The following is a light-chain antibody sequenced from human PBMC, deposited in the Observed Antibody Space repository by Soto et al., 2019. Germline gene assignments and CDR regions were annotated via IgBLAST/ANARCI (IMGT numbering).Light chain of an antibody. CDR3: SSYTTSSSYV. V-gene: IGLV2-14*03. CDR2: DVT. CDR1: SSDVGTYDY. Sequence: QSVLTQPASVSGSPGQSITISCTGTSSDVGTYDYVSWYQHHPGKASILMVYDVTNRPSGVSNRFSGSKSGNTASLTISGLQAEDEADYYCSSYTTSSSYVFGTGTKVTVL. J-gene: IGLJ1*01.